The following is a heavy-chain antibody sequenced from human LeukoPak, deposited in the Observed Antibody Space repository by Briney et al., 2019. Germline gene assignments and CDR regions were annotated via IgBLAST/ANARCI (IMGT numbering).Heavy chain of an antibody. CDR1: GGSISSYY. CDR2: IYYSGST. CDR3: ARQVSSSWYYFDY. Sequence: SETLSLTCTVSGGSISSYYWSWIRQAPGKGLEWIGYIYYSGSTNYNPSLKSRVTISVDTSKNQFSLKLSSVTAADTAVYYCARQVSSSWYYFDYWGQGTLVTVSS. V-gene: IGHV4-59*08. D-gene: IGHD6-13*01. J-gene: IGHJ4*02.